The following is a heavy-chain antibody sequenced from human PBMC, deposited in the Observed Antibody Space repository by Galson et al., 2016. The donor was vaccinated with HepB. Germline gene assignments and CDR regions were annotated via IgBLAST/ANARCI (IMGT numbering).Heavy chain of an antibody. V-gene: IGHV4-59*01. D-gene: IGHD3-10*01. CDR1: GGSISSDY. CDR2: IYYSGST. CDR3: ARKSLGGWYFDL. J-gene: IGHJ2*01. Sequence: SETLSLTCTVSGGSISSDYWNWIRQSPGKGLEWIGYIYYSGSTNRNPSLRSRVTISIDTSKDQFSLKLSSVTAPDTAVYYCARKSLGGWYFDLWGRGTLVTVSS.